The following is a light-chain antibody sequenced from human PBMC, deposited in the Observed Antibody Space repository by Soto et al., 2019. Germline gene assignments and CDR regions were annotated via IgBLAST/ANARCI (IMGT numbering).Light chain of an antibody. J-gene: IGKJ4*01. CDR1: QTVRNNY. CDR3: QKSSSYPLN. Sequence: EFVLTHSPGTLSFSPLEIATLSCSSSQTVRNNYLAWYQQKPGQAPRLLIYDASSRATGIPDRFSGGGSGTNFTLTIGRLEPEDFAVYYCQKSSSYPLNFGGGTKVDIK. CDR2: DAS. V-gene: IGKV3-20*01.